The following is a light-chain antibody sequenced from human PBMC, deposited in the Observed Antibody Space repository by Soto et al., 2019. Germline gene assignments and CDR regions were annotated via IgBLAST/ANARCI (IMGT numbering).Light chain of an antibody. CDR2: TGS. V-gene: IGKV1-12*01. CDR3: QQAASFPIT. CDR1: QGIKNW. J-gene: IGKJ5*01. Sequence: DIQMTRSPSYVSASVGDRVTITCRASQGIKNWLAWYQQKPGKAPNLLIYTGSSLQSGVPSRFSGSGSGTDFTLTTNSLQPEDFATYYCQQAASFPITFGQGTDWRL.